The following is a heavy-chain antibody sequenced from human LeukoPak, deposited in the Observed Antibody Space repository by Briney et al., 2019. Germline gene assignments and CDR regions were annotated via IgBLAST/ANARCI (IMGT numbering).Heavy chain of an antibody. J-gene: IGHJ4*02. CDR3: ARDLEQDCSSTSCYRYFDY. Sequence: GASVKVSCKASGGTFSSYAISWVRQAPGQGLEWMGGIIPIFGTANYAQKFQGRVTITADESTSTAYMELSSLRSEDTAVYYCARDLEQDCSSTSCYRYFDYWGQGTLVTVSS. V-gene: IGHV1-69*13. D-gene: IGHD2-2*01. CDR1: GGTFSSYA. CDR2: IIPIFGTA.